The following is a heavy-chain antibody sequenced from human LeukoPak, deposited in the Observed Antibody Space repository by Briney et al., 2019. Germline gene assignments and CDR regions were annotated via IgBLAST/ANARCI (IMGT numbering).Heavy chain of an antibody. Sequence: SETLSLTCTVSGGSISSGGYYWSWIRQHPGKGLEWIGYIYYSGSTYYNPSLKSRVTISVDTSKNQFSLKLSSVTAADTAVYYCARDRLPYCSSTSCPAGYYYGMDVWGQGTTVTVSS. CDR2: IYYSGST. D-gene: IGHD2-2*01. CDR3: ARDRLPYCSSTSCPAGYYYGMDV. CDR1: GGSISSGGYY. J-gene: IGHJ6*02. V-gene: IGHV4-31*03.